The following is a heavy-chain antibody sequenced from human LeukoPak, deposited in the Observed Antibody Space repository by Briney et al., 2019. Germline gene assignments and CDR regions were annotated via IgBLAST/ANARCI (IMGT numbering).Heavy chain of an antibody. D-gene: IGHD1-26*01. CDR2: ISSGGST. V-gene: IGHV3-53*01. CDR1: GFTVSSNY. Sequence: GGSLRLSCAASGFTVSSNYMSWVSQAPGKGLEWVSVISSGGSTYYADSVKGRFTISRDNSMDTLYLQINSLTVEDTAVYYCARAGSGIYLAYWGQGTLVTVSS. J-gene: IGHJ4*02. CDR3: ARAGSGIYLAY.